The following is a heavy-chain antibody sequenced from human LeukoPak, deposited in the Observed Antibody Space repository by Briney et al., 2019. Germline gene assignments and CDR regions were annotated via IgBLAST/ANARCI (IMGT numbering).Heavy chain of an antibody. J-gene: IGHJ4*02. D-gene: IGHD4-23*01. CDR2: INEDGRVP. CDR3: VKDFGGNSDY. CDR1: RFNVNNYW. Sequence: GGSLTRSCAASRFNVNNYWMHWVRQAPGKGLVWVSRINEDGRVPSYAGSVRGRFTNSRDSVENTLHLQMNSLRAEDTAVYYCVKDFGGNSDYWGQGTLVTVSS. V-gene: IGHV3-74*01.